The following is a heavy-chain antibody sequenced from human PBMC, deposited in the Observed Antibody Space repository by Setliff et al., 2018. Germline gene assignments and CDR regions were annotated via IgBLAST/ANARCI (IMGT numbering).Heavy chain of an antibody. CDR1: GFTFNNYV. CDR2: INNGGVSA. D-gene: IGHD1-20*01. CDR3: ARVGLSGTSGYYYYMDV. V-gene: IGHV3-23*01. J-gene: IGHJ6*03. Sequence: GGSLRLSCATSGFTFNNYVMNWVRQAPGKGLEWVASINNGGVSADYTDSVKGRFTISRDISKDTLYLQMNSLRAEDTAVYYCARVGLSGTSGYYYYMDVWGKGTTVTVSS.